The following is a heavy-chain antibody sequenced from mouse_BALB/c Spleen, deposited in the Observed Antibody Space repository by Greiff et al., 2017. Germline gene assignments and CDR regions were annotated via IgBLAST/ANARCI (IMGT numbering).Heavy chain of an antibody. V-gene: IGHV5-4*02. J-gene: IGHJ1*01. CDR3: ARDEGGYFDV. CDR2: ISDGGSYT. CDR1: GFTFSDYY. Sequence: EVKLMESGGGLVKPGGSLKLSCAASGFTFSDYYMYWVRQTPEKRLEWVATISDGGSYTYYPDSVKGRFTISRDNAKNNLYLQMSSLKSEDTAMYYCARDEGGYFDVWGAGTTVTVSS.